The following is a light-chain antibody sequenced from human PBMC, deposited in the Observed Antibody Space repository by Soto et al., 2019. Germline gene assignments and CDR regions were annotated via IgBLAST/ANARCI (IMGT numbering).Light chain of an antibody. J-gene: IGKJ1*01. V-gene: IGKV1-5*01. CDR3: QQYYSYWT. Sequence: IQMTQSPSTLSASVGDRVTITCRASQSVSNWLAWYQQKSGKAPKLLIYDASSLQSGVPSRFSGSGSGTEFALTISSLQPDDFATYYCQQYYSYWTFGQGTKVDIK. CDR2: DAS. CDR1: QSVSNW.